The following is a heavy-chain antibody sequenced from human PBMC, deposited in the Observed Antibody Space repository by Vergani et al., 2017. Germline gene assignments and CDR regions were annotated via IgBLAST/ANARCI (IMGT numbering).Heavy chain of an antibody. V-gene: IGHV3-23*04. J-gene: IGHJ4*02. D-gene: IGHD5-12*01. CDR1: GFSFPGYA. CDR3: TKGSRGYTGYFFDY. Sequence: EVQLVTSGGGLVQPGGSLRLSCAASGFSFPGYAMSWVRQAPGKGLEWVSSVSGSSATPYYADSVKGRFIISRDNSKNTLHLQMNSLRADDTAVYYCTKGSRGYTGYFFDYWGQGTLATVSS. CDR2: VSGSSATP.